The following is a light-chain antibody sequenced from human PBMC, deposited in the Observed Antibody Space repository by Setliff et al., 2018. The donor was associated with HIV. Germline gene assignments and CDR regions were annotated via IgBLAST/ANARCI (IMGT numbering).Light chain of an antibody. CDR2: DVT. J-gene: IGLJ1*01. CDR3: SSFAGRLHV. Sequence: QSVLTQPRSVSGSPGQSVTIPCTGTSSDVGSYNFVTWYQQHPGKVPKLIIYDVTRRPSGVPDRFSGSRSGNTASLTISGLQAEDEADYYCSSFAGRLHVFGTGTQLTVL. V-gene: IGLV2-11*01. CDR1: SSDVGSYNF.